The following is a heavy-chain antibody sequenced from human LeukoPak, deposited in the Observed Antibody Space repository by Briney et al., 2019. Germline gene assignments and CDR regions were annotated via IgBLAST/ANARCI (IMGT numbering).Heavy chain of an antibody. CDR2: INHSGST. CDR1: GGSFSGYY. D-gene: IGHD3-3*01. J-gene: IGHJ4*02. Sequence: SETLSLTCAVYGGSFSGYYWSWIRQPPGKGLEWIGEINHSGSTNYNPSLKSRVTISVDTSKNQFSLKLSSVTAADTAVYYCARGDDDFWSGYLGYSGQGTLVTVSS. V-gene: IGHV4-34*01. CDR3: ARGDDDFWSGYLGY.